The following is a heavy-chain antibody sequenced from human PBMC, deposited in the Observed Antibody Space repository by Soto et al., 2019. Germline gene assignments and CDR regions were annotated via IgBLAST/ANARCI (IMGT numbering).Heavy chain of an antibody. J-gene: IGHJ6*01. V-gene: IGHV3-30*18. CDR1: GFTFTTFG. Sequence: QVQLVESGGGVVQPGGSLRLSCTASGFTFTTFGIHWVRQAPGKGLEWVALISYDGHNKYYSDSVKGRFTISRDNYKNTLSLQMYSLRAEDTAVYYCAKDLQAYGDYNYYYYGMDVW. CDR2: ISYDGHNK. CDR3: AKDLQAYGDYNYYYYGMDV. D-gene: IGHD4-17*01.